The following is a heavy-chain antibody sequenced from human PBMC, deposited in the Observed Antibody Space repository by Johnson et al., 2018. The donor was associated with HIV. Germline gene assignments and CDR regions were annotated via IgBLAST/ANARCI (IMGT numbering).Heavy chain of an antibody. CDR1: GFTVSSNY. D-gene: IGHD2-8*02. CDR3: ARDLVRASHAFGI. Sequence: VHLVESGGGLVQPGGSLRLSCAASGFTVSSNYMSWVRQAPGKGLEWVSVIYSGGSTYYADSVKGRFTISRDNSKNTLYLQMYSLRAEDTSVYYCARDLVRASHAFGIWGQGTMVTVSS. CDR2: IYSGGST. J-gene: IGHJ3*02. V-gene: IGHV3-66*02.